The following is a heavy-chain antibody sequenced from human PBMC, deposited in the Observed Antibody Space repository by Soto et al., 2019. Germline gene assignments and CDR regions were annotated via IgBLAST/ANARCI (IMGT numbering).Heavy chain of an antibody. CDR2: ISYDGMNK. Sequence: QAGGSLRLSCAASGFSFTKYGMHWDRQAPGKGLEWVAVISYDGMNKYYADSVKGRFTISRDNSKNTLYLQMNSLRAEDTAVYYCAKDRGPSWLRLPGRWNGMDVWGQGTTVTVSS. CDR3: AKDRGPSWLRLPGRWNGMDV. D-gene: IGHD5-12*01. V-gene: IGHV3-30*18. J-gene: IGHJ6*02. CDR1: GFSFTKYG.